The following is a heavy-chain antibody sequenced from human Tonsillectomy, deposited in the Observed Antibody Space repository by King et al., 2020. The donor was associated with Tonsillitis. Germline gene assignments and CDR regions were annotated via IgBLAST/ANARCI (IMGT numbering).Heavy chain of an antibody. CDR3: ARGSGTSAFDI. V-gene: IGHV4-61*02. D-gene: IGHD1-26*01. CDR1: GYSISSGSYY. J-gene: IGHJ3*02. Sequence: QLQESGPGLVKPSQTLSLTCTVSGYSISSGSYYWSWIRQPAGKGLDWIGRIYQSGHTTYNPSFESRVILSVDTSENHFSLKLSSVTAADTAVYFCARGSGTSAFDIWGQGTMVLVSS. CDR2: IYQSGHT.